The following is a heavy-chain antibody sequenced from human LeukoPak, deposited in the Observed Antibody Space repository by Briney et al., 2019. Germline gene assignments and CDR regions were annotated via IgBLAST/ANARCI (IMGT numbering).Heavy chain of an antibody. CDR3: ARGYDSSGYGYY. Sequence: PGGSLRLSCTVSGFTVSSNSMSWVRQAPGKGLEWVSSITSSSSYFYYADSLKGRFTISRDNAKNSLYLQMNSLRAEDTAVYYCARGYDSSGYGYYWGQGTLVTVSS. V-gene: IGHV3-21*01. D-gene: IGHD3-22*01. CDR1: GFTVSSNS. CDR2: ITSSSSYF. J-gene: IGHJ4*02.